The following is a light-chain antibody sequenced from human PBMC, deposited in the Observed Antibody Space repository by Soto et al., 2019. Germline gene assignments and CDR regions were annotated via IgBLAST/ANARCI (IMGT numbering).Light chain of an antibody. V-gene: IGKV3-15*01. J-gene: IGKJ1*01. CDR3: QQYNNWPRT. CDR1: QSVSIL. Sequence: IVMTQSPATLSVSPGERATLSCGARQSVSILLAWYQQKPRQAPRLLIHGATTRATGIPARFSGSGSGTEFTLPISSMQSEDFAVDYCQQYNNWPRTFGQGTKVDIK. CDR2: GAT.